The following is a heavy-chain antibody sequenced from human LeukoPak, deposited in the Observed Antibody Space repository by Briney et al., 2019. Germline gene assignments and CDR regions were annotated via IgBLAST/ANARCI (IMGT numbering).Heavy chain of an antibody. CDR2: ISYDGSNK. Sequence: PGGSLRLSCAASGFTFSSYGMHWVRQAPGKGLEWVAVISYDGSNKYYADSVKGRFTISRDNSKNTLYLQMNSLRAEDTAVYHCAKDRNRQWLVYFDYWGQGTLVTVSS. J-gene: IGHJ4*02. V-gene: IGHV3-30*18. CDR3: AKDRNRQWLVYFDY. CDR1: GFTFSSYG. D-gene: IGHD6-19*01.